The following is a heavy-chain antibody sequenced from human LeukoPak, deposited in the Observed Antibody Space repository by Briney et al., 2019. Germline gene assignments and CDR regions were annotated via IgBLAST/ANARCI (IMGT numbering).Heavy chain of an antibody. D-gene: IGHD1-26*01. CDR1: GFTFFSYG. CDR3: AKGPVSGSRSSLDY. V-gene: IGHV3-30*18. CDR2: ISYDGSNK. Sequence: PGGSLRLSCAASGFTFFSYGMHWVRQAPGKGLEWVAVISYDGSNKYYADSVKGRFTISRDNSKNTLYLEMISLRIEDTAVYYCAKGPVSGSRSSLDYWGQGTLVTVSS. J-gene: IGHJ4*02.